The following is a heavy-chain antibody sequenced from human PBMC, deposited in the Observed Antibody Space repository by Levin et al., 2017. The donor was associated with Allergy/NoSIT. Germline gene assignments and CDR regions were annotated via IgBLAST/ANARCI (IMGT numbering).Heavy chain of an antibody. Sequence: GESLKISCKASGYTFTGYYMHWVRQAPGQGLEWMGRINPNSGGTDYAQKFQGRVTRTRDTSISTAYMELSRLRSDDKAVDYCARGAVAGTYYYGMDVWGQGTTVTVSS. D-gene: IGHD6-19*01. J-gene: IGHJ6*02. V-gene: IGHV1-2*06. CDR1: GYTFTGYY. CDR2: INPNSGGT. CDR3: ARGAVAGTYYYGMDV.